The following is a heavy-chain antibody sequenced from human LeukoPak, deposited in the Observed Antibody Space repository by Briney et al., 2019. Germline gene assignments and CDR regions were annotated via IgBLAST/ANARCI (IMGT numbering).Heavy chain of an antibody. D-gene: IGHD3-10*01. CDR2: IDPSDSYT. V-gene: IGHV5-10-1*01. CDR1: GYSFTSYW. Sequence: LGESLRISCKGSGYSFTSYWISWVHQMPGKGLEWMGRIDPSDSYTNYSPSFQGHVTISADKSISTAYLQWSSLKASDTAMYYCARHPRYYYGSGSYYNGRWFDPWGQGTLVTVSS. CDR3: ARHPRYYYGSGSYYNGRWFDP. J-gene: IGHJ5*02.